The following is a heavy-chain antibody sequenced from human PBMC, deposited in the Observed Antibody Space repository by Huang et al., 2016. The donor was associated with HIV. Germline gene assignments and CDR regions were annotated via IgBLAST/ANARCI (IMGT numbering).Heavy chain of an antibody. V-gene: IGHV1-69*10. CDR3: AREGQNWLGKSFGALAF. D-gene: IGHD3-16*01. Sequence: QAQLVQSGAAVMKPGSSVRVSCKASGVSFSDYAFSWVRRAPGQGLDWMGGIIPRFGLTNYAPRLQGRVTISADKSSNTVYLELTSLRSGDTAVYYCAREGQNWLGKSFGALAFWGQGTEVIVSS. CDR2: IIPRFGLT. CDR1: GVSFSDYA. J-gene: IGHJ4*03.